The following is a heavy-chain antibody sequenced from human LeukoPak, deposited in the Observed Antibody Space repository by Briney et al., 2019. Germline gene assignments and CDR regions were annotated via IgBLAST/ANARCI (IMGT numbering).Heavy chain of an antibody. CDR3: ARTSSDVRGVIKGFGD. CDR2: IIPIFGTA. J-gene: IGHJ4*02. V-gene: IGHV1-69*13. D-gene: IGHD3-10*01. CDR1: GYTFTSYY. Sequence: SVKVSCKASGYTFTSYYMHWVQQAPGQGLEWMGGIIPIFGTANYAQKFQGRVTITADESTSTAYMELSSLRSEDTAVYYCARTSSDVRGVIKGFGDWGQGTLVTVSS.